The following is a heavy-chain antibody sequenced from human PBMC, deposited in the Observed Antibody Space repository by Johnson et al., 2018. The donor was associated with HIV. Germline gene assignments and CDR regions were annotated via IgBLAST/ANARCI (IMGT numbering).Heavy chain of an antibody. V-gene: IGHV3-30*02. Sequence: QVQLVESGGGLVQPGGSLRLSCAASGFTVSSYGMHWVRQAPGKGLEWVAFIRYDGSNKYCADSVKGRFTISRDNSKTTLYLQMNSLRAEYTAIYYCANSLLLDAFNIWGQGTMVTVSS. CDR2: IRYDGSNK. J-gene: IGHJ3*02. CDR3: ANSLLLDAFNI. CDR1: GFTVSSYG.